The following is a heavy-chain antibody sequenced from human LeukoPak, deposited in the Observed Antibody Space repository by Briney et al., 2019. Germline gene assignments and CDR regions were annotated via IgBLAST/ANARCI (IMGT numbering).Heavy chain of an antibody. CDR1: GGTFSSYA. CDR3: AWGNIAAAGRYYFDY. V-gene: IGHV1-69*13. CDR2: IIPMFGTA. D-gene: IGHD6-13*01. Sequence: VASVKVSCKASGGTFSSYAISWVRQAPGQGLEWMGGIIPMFGTANYAQKFQGRVTITADESTSTAYMELSSLRSEDTAVYYCAWGNIAAAGRYYFDYWGQGTLVTVSS. J-gene: IGHJ4*02.